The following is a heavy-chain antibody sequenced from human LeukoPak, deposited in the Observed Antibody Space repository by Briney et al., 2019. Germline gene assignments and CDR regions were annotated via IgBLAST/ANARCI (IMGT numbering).Heavy chain of an antibody. CDR2: ISWNSGSI. CDR1: GFTFDDYA. V-gene: IGHV3-9*01. CDR3: AKVAGYYYYGMDV. Sequence: GGSLRLSCAASGFTFDDYAMHWVRQAPGKGLEWVSGISWNSGSIGYADSVKGRFTISRDNAKNSLYLQMNSLRAEDTAVYYCAKVAGYYYYGMDVWGQGTTVTVSS. J-gene: IGHJ6*02.